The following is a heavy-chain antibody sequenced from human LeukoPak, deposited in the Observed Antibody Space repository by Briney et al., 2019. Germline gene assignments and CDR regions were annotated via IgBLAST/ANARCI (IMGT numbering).Heavy chain of an antibody. V-gene: IGHV1-18*01. CDR1: GYTFTSCG. Sequence: ASVKVSCKASGYTFTSCGICWVRQAPGQGLEWMGWVSAYNGNTNYAQKFQGRVTMTTDTSTSTAYMELRSLRSDDTAVYYCARDYSSSPPRTFDYWGRGTLATVSS. D-gene: IGHD6-6*01. J-gene: IGHJ4*02. CDR2: VSAYNGNT. CDR3: ARDYSSSPPRTFDY.